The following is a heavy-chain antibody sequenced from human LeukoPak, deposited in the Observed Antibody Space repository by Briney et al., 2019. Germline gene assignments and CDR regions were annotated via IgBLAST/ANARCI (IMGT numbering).Heavy chain of an antibody. CDR1: GYSISSGYY. D-gene: IGHD6-6*01. CDR2: IYHSGST. V-gene: IGHV4-38-2*02. Sequence: SETLSLTCTVSGYSISSGYYWGWIRQPPGKGLEWIGSIYHSGSTYYNPSLKSRVTISVDTSKNQFSLKLSSVTAADTAVYYCARDGSSSSIDYRGQGTLVTVSS. CDR3: ARDGSSSSIDY. J-gene: IGHJ4*02.